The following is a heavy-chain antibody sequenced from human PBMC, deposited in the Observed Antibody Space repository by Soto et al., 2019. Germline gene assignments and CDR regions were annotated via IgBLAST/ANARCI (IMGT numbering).Heavy chain of an antibody. CDR2: ISYDGSNK. CDR3: AKLPMGATTRYYYGMDV. CDR1: GFTFSSYG. V-gene: IGHV3-30*18. J-gene: IGHJ6*02. D-gene: IGHD1-26*01. Sequence: GGSLRLSCAASGFTFSSYGMLWFRQAPGKGLEWVAVISYDGSNKYYADSVKGRFTISRDNSKNTLYLQMNSLRAEDTAVYYCAKLPMGATTRYYYGMDVWGQGTTVTVSS.